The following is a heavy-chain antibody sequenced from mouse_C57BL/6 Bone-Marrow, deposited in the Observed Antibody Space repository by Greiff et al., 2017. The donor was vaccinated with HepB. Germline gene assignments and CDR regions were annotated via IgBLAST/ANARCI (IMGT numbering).Heavy chain of an antibody. D-gene: IGHD2-4*01. V-gene: IGHV1-18*01. CDR2: INPNNGGT. CDR3: ARSKRLRPFAY. CDR1: GYTFTDYN. J-gene: IGHJ3*01. Sequence: VQLQQSGPELVKPGASVKIPCNASGYTFTDYNMDWVKQSHGKSLEWIGDINPNNGGTIYNQKFKGKATLTVDKSSSTAYMELRSLTSEDTAVYYCARSKRLRPFAYWGQGTLVTVSA.